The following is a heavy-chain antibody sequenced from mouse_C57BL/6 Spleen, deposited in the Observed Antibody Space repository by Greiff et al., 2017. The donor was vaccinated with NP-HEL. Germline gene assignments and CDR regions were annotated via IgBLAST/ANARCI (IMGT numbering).Heavy chain of an antibody. Sequence: VQLQQSGAELMKPGASVKLSCKATGYTFTGYWIEWVKQRPGHGLEWIGEILPGGGSTNYNEKFKGKATFTADTSSNTAYMQLSSLTTEDSANYYGARSSGNWGGYFDVWGTGTTVTVAS. CDR1: GYTFTGYW. CDR2: ILPGGGST. D-gene: IGHD4-1*01. CDR3: ARSSGNWGGYFDV. J-gene: IGHJ1*03. V-gene: IGHV1-9*01.